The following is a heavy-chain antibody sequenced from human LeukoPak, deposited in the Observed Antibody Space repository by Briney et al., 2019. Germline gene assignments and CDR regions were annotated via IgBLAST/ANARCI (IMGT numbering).Heavy chain of an antibody. CDR3: ARGRRKGYCSSTSCKRGAFDI. CDR2: INHSGST. D-gene: IGHD2-2*01. J-gene: IGHJ3*02. V-gene: IGHV4-34*01. Sequence: SETLSLTCTVYGGSFSGYYWSWIRQPPGKGLEWIGGINHSGSTNYNPSLKSRVTISVDTSKNQFSLKLSSVTAADTAVYYCARGRRKGYCSSTSCKRGAFDIWGQGTMVTVSS. CDR1: GGSFSGYY.